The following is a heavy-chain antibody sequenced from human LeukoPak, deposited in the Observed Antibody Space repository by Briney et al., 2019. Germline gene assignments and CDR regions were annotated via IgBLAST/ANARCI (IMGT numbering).Heavy chain of an antibody. CDR2: IYYSGYT. J-gene: IGHJ4*02. CDR1: GGSISNYY. Sequence: SETLSLTCTVSGGSISNYYWSWIRQPPGKGLEWIGYIYYSGYTTYNPSLKSRVTISVDTSKNHFSLKLSSVTAADTAVYYCARHIGPLGDLYYFDYWGQGTLVTVSS. CDR3: ARHIGPLGDLYYFDY. D-gene: IGHD3-16*01. V-gene: IGHV4-59*08.